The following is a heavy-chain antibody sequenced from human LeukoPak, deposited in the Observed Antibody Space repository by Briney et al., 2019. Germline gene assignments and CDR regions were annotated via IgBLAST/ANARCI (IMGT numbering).Heavy chain of an antibody. J-gene: IGHJ3*02. CDR2: IWYDGSNK. D-gene: IGHD5-18*01. CDR3: AKVISQDTATPPAFDI. Sequence: GRSLRLSCAASGFTFSDYGMHWVRQAPGKGLEWVAVIWYDGSNKYYADSVKGRFTISRDNSKNTLYLQMNSLRAEDTAVYYCAKVISQDTATPPAFDIWGQGTMVTVSS. V-gene: IGHV3-33*06. CDR1: GFTFSDYG.